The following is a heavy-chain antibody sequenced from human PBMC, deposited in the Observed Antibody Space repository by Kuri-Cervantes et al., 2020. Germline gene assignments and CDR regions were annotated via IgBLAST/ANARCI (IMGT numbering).Heavy chain of an antibody. CDR3: AREGRDSSSLWAFDI. J-gene: IGHJ3*02. D-gene: IGHD3-22*01. CDR1: GGSISSSNW. CDR2: IYHSGST. V-gene: IGHV4-4*02. Sequence: SETLSLTCAVSGGSISSSNWWSWVRQPPGKGLEWIGEIYHSGSTNYNPSLKSRVTISVDTSKNQFSLKLSSVTAADTAVYYCAREGRDSSSLWAFDIWGQGTMVTVSS.